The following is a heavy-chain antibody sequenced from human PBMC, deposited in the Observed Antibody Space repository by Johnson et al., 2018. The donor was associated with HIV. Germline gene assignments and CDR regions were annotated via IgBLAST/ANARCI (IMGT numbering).Heavy chain of an antibody. CDR2: IKQDGGEQ. CDR1: GFTFSSYW. Sequence: VQLVESGGGVVQPGRSLRLSCAASGFTFSSYWMSWVRQAPGKGLEWVANIKQDGGEQYYVDSVKGRFTISRDNAKNSLYLQMNSLRAEDTAVYYCARDGYSSGWYGNDAFDIWGQGTMVTVSS. CDR3: ARDGYSSGWYGNDAFDI. D-gene: IGHD6-19*01. J-gene: IGHJ3*02. V-gene: IGHV3-7*01.